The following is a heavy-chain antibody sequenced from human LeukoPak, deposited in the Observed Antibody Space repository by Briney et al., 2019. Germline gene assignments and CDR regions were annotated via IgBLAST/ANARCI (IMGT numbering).Heavy chain of an antibody. J-gene: IGHJ4*02. CDR1: GFSVSSDY. CDR3: ARLHLEDIVVVVAYFDY. CDR2: VYSGGRT. V-gene: IGHV3-66*02. Sequence: GGSLRLSCAASGFSVSSDYMSWVRQAPGKGLEWVSVVYSGGRTYYADSVRGRFTISSDKSKNTVFLQMNSLISEDTAVYYCARLHLEDIVVVVAYFDYWGQGTLVTVSS. D-gene: IGHD2-15*01.